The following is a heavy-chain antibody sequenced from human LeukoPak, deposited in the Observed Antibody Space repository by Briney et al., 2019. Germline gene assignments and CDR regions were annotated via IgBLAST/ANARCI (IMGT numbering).Heavy chain of an antibody. CDR2: IYSDNT. D-gene: IGHD4/OR15-4a*01. CDR3: ARRAGAYSHPYDY. V-gene: IGHV3-53*01. Sequence: GGSLRLSCTVSGFTVSSNSMSWVRQAPGKGLEWVSFIYSDNTHYSDAVKGRFTISRDNSKNTLYLQMNSLRAEDTAVYYCARRAGAYSHPYDYWGQGTLVTVSS. J-gene: IGHJ4*02. CDR1: GFTVSSNS.